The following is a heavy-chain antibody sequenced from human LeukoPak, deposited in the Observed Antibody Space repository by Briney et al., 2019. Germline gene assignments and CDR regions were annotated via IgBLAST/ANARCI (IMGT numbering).Heavy chain of an antibody. CDR2: ISTTSTYI. J-gene: IGHJ4*02. Sequence: KPGGSLRLSGAASGFAFSSYNMKWIRQAPGKGLEWVSFISTTSTYIYYADSVKGRFTVSRDNSKNLLYLQMDSLRVEDTAVYYCARAGTCSSTSCDGGIEYWGQGTLVTVSS. D-gene: IGHD2-2*01. CDR1: GFAFSSYN. V-gene: IGHV3-21*06. CDR3: ARAGTCSSTSCDGGIEY.